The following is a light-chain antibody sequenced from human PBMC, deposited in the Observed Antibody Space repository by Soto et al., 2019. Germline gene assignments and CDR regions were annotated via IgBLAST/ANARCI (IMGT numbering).Light chain of an antibody. J-gene: IGKJ5*01. V-gene: IGKV3D-20*02. CDR3: QQYNNWPIT. CDR2: DAS. Sequence: EFVLTQSPGTLSLSPGERATLSCSASQTVRNNYLAWYQQKPGQVPRLLIYDASSRATGIPDRFSGGGSGTDFTLTISSLQSEDFAIYYCQQYNNWPITFGQGTRLEIK. CDR1: QTVRNNY.